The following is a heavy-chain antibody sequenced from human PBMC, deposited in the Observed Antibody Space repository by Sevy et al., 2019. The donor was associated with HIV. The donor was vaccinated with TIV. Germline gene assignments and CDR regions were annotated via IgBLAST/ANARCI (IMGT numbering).Heavy chain of an antibody. V-gene: IGHV3-23*01. D-gene: IGHD3-16*01. J-gene: IGHJ3*02. CDR1: GFTFSNSA. CDR2: ISGSTGRT. Sequence: GGSLRLSCAASGFTFSNSAMNWVRQAPGKGLEWVSVISGSTGRTFYAHSVKGRFTISRDNSNNMLYLQMNSLRAEDTAVYHCAKGKDHSDYVRGAFDMWGQGTVVTVSS. CDR3: AKGKDHSDYVRGAFDM.